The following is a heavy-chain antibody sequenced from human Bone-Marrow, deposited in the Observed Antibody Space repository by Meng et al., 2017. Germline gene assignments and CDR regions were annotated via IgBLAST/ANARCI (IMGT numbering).Heavy chain of an antibody. CDR1: GGSFSGYY. Sequence: HVPLQQWGAGLLKPSETLSLTCSVYGGSFSGYYWSWIRQPPRKVLEWIGEINHSGSTNYNPSLKSRVTISVDTSKNQFSLKLSSVTAADTAVYYCARGARVAGTDYWGQGTLVTVSS. V-gene: IGHV4-34*01. D-gene: IGHD6-19*01. J-gene: IGHJ4*02. CDR3: ARGARVAGTDY. CDR2: INHSGST.